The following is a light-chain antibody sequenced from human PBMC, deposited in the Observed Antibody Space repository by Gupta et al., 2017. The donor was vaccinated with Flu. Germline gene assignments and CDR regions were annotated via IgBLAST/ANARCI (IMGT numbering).Light chain of an antibody. Sequence: AIRMTQSPSSFSASTGDRVTITCRASQGISTYLAWYQQKPGKAPKLLIYAASTLQSGVPSRFSGSGSGTXFTLTIXCLQSEDFATYYCQQYYCNSWTFGXGNRVEIK. J-gene: IGKJ1*01. V-gene: IGKV1-8*01. CDR3: QQYYCNSWT. CDR1: QGISTY. CDR2: AAS.